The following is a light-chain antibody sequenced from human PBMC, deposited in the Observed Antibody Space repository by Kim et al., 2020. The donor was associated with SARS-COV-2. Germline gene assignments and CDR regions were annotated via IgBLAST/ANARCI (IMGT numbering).Light chain of an antibody. Sequence: QSALTQPPSASGSPGQSVTISCTGTSSDIGDYNYVSWYQQHPGKAPKLMIYEVSKWPSGVPDRFSGSKSGNTASLTVSGLQAEDEADYYCSSYAGSSNWVCGGGTKLTVL. CDR3: SSYAGSSNWV. CDR2: EVS. V-gene: IGLV2-8*01. J-gene: IGLJ3*02. CDR1: SSDIGDYNY.